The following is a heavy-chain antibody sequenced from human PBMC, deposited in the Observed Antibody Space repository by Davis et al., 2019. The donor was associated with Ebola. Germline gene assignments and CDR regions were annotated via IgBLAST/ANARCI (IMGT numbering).Heavy chain of an antibody. CDR2: INHSGST. V-gene: IGHV4-34*01. Sequence: SETLSLTCAVYGGSFSGYYWSWIRQPPGKGLEWIGEINHSGSTNYNPSLKSRVTISVDTSKNQFSLKLSSVTAADTAVYYCARVRYYPFYYGMDVWGKGTTVTVSS. D-gene: IGHD3-16*02. CDR1: GGSFSGYY. CDR3: ARVRYYPFYYGMDV. J-gene: IGHJ6*04.